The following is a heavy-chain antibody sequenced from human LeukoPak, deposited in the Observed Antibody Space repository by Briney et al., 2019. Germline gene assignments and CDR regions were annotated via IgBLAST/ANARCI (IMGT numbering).Heavy chain of an antibody. D-gene: IGHD3-22*01. CDR1: GFTFSSYW. CDR3: ARFPVNPNSGYSGGGWFDP. CDR2: IKQDGSEK. V-gene: IGHV3-7*01. Sequence: GGSLRLSCAASGFTFSSYWMSWVRQAPGKGLEWVANIKQDGSEKYYVDSVKGRFTISRDNAKNSLYLQMNSLRAEDTAVYYCARFPVNPNSGYSGGGWFDPWGQGTLVTVSS. J-gene: IGHJ5*02.